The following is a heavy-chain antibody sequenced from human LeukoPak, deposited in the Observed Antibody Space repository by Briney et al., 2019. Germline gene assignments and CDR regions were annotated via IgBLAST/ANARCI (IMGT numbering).Heavy chain of an antibody. CDR2: ISWNSGSI. Sequence: GGSLRLSCAASGFTFSSYSMNWVRQAPGKGLEWVSGISWNSGSIGYADSVKGRFTISRDNAKNSLYLQMNSLRAEDMALYYCAKSHGSGYYYYMDVWGKGTTVTVSS. V-gene: IGHV3-9*03. CDR3: AKSHGSGYYYYMDV. D-gene: IGHD3-10*01. CDR1: GFTFSSYS. J-gene: IGHJ6*03.